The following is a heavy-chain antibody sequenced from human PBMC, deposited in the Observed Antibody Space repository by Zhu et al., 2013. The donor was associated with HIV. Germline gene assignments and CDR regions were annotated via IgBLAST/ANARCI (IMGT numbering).Heavy chain of an antibody. D-gene: IGHD4-17*01. CDR2: IIPIFGSA. J-gene: IGHJ6*02. CDR3: ARDPTTVSSSLYYYNGMDV. CDR1: GVTFSTYA. V-gene: IGHV1-69*01. Sequence: QVQLVQSGAEVKKPGSSVKVSCKASGVTFSTYAIGWVRQAPGQGLEWMGGIIPIFGSANYAQKFRGRVTITADESTSTVYMELNNLRSEDTAVYYCARDPTTVSSSLYYYNGMDVWGQGTTVTVSS.